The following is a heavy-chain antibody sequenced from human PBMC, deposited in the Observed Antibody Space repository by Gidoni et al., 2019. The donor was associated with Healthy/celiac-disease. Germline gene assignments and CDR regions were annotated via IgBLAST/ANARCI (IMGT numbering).Heavy chain of an antibody. J-gene: IGHJ6*02. D-gene: IGHD4-17*01. CDR3: ARDPDYGGNSEYYYGMDV. CDR2: IIPIFGTA. Sequence: QVQLVQSGAEVKKPGSSVKVSCKASGGTFSSYAISWVRQAPGQGLEWMGGIIPIFGTANYAQKFQGRVTITADESTSTAYMELSSLRSEDTAVYYCARDPDYGGNSEYYYGMDVWGQGTTVTVPS. CDR1: GGTFSSYA. V-gene: IGHV1-69*01.